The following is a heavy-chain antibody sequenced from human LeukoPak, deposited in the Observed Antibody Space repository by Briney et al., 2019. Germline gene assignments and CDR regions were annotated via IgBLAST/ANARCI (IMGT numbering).Heavy chain of an antibody. Sequence: GGSLRLSCAVSGFTFSLYGIHWVRQAPGKGLEWVAVISHDESNTDYTDSVKGRFTISRVTPKNAVYLQMNSLRAEDTAVYYCAKDQIGCARGYSSGPLDYWGQGTLVTVSS. J-gene: IGHJ4*02. CDR3: AKDQIGCARGYSSGPLDY. D-gene: IGHD6-19*01. V-gene: IGHV3-30*18. CDR2: ISHDESNT. CDR1: GFTFSLYG.